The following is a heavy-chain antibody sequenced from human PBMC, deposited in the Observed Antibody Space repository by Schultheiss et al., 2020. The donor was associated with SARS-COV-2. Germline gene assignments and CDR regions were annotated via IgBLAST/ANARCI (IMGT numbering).Heavy chain of an antibody. D-gene: IGHD2-15*01. CDR3: ARGYCSGGSCFHFDY. CDR1: GYSISSGYY. CDR2: IYYSGST. Sequence: SETLSLTCAVSGYSISSGYYWGWIRQPPGKGLEWIGSIYYSGSTYYNPSLKSRVTISVDTSKNQFSLKLSSVTAADTAVYYCARGYCSGGSCFHFDYWGQGTLVTVSS. J-gene: IGHJ4*02. V-gene: IGHV4-38-2*01.